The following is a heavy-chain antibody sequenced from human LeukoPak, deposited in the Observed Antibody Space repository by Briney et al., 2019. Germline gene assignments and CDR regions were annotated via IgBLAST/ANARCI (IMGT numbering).Heavy chain of an antibody. V-gene: IGHV4-38-2*02. CDR1: GFSISSGHY. D-gene: IGHD5-18*01. Sequence: SETLSLTCTVSGFSISSGHYWGWVRQPPGAGLEWIGSVYQSGTTYYNPSLKSRVTTSVDMRKNQFSLRLRPVTAADTAVYYCARIFIRNGYSSYFDCWGQGTLVTLSS. CDR3: ARIFIRNGYSSYFDC. CDR2: VYQSGTT. J-gene: IGHJ4*02.